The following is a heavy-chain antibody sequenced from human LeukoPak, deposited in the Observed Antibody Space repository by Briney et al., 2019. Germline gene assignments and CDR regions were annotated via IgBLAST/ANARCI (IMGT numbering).Heavy chain of an antibody. D-gene: IGHD6-13*01. J-gene: IGHJ6*03. CDR2: IWYDGSNK. Sequence: GRSLRLSCAASGFTFSSYGMHWVRQAPGKGLEWVAVIWYDGSNKYYADSVKGRFTISRDNSKNTLYLQMNSLRAEDTAVYYCARDLRIAAAGGPLCYYMDVWGKGTTVTVSS. CDR1: GFTFSSYG. CDR3: ARDLRIAAAGGPLCYYMDV. V-gene: IGHV3-33*01.